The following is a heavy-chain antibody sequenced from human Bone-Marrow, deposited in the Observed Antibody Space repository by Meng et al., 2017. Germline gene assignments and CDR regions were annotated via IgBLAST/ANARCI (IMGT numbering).Heavy chain of an antibody. CDR1: GGSISGYF. V-gene: IGHV4-59*01. Sequence: SETLSLTCRVSGGSISGYFWSWIRQTPGKGLEWIGHISYSGSTKYDPSLKSRVTTSADTSKNQFSLKLSSVTAADTAVYFCARGRREGYKQSDAFDIWGQGTLVTVSS. J-gene: IGHJ3*02. CDR2: ISYSGST. CDR3: ARGRREGYKQSDAFDI. D-gene: IGHD5-24*01.